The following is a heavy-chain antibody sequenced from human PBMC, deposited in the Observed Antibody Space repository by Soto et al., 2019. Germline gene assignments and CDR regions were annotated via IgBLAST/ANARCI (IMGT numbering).Heavy chain of an antibody. J-gene: IGHJ3*02. D-gene: IGHD4-17*01. Sequence: EGRLVESGGGLVQPGGSLRLSCAASGFTFSNYWMHWVRHTPGKGPVWVARISKAGSTIGYADSVKGRFTASRDNAKNTLSLQMSSLRAEDTAVYYCVRDRTTPTLFDSWGQGTVVTVSS. CDR1: GFTFSNYW. CDR3: VRDRTTPTLFDS. CDR2: ISKAGSTI. V-gene: IGHV3-74*01.